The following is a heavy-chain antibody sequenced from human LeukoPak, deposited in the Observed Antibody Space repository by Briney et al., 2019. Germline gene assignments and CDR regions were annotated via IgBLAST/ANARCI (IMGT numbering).Heavy chain of an antibody. CDR3: AKISRNYEDAFDI. V-gene: IGHV3-30*02. Sequence: PGGSLRLSCAASGFTFSSYGMHWVRQAPGKGLEWVAFIRYDGSNKYYADSVKGRFTISRDNSKNTLYLQMNSLRAEDTAVYYCAKISRNYEDAFDIWGQGTMVTVSS. D-gene: IGHD3-22*01. CDR1: GFTFSSYG. J-gene: IGHJ3*02. CDR2: IRYDGSNK.